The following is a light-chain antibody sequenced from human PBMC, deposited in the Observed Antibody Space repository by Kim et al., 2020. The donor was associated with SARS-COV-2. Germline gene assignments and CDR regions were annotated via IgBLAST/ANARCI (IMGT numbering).Light chain of an antibody. CDR3: QQRLSWPIT. CDR2: EAS. V-gene: IGKV3-11*01. J-gene: IGKJ5*01. CDR1: LSVRGQ. Sequence: LSPGERASLSCRAILSVRGQVAWYHQKPVQAPRFLIYEASNRATGIPARFSGSGSGTDFTLTISSLVPADFAVYYCQQRLSWPITFGQGTRLEIK.